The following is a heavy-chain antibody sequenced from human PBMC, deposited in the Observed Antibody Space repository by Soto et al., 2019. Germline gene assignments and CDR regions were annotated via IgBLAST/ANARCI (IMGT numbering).Heavy chain of an antibody. CDR2: MNPNSGNT. CDR1: GYTFTSYD. CDR3: ARGSPPYDILTGYWSAYYYYYGMDV. Sequence: GASVKVSCKASGYTFTSYDINWVRQATGQGLEWMGWMNPNSGNTGYAQKFQGRVTMTRNTSISTAYMELSSLRSEDTAVYYCARGSPPYDILTGYWSAYYYYYGMDVWGQGTTVTVSS. D-gene: IGHD3-9*01. V-gene: IGHV1-8*01. J-gene: IGHJ6*02.